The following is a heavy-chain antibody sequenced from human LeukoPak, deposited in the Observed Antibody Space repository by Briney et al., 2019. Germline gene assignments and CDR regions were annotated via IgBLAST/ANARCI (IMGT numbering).Heavy chain of an antibody. V-gene: IGHV4-34*01. CDR2: INHGGST. J-gene: IGHJ5*02. CDR3: ARGLGPGNWFDP. D-gene: IGHD3-10*01. CDR1: GGSFSGHY. Sequence: SETLSLTCAVSGGSFSGHYWNWIRQPPGKGLEWIGEINHGGSTNYNPSLKSRVTISVDTSKNQFSLKLSSVTAADTAMFYCARGLGPGNWFDPWGQGTLVTVSS.